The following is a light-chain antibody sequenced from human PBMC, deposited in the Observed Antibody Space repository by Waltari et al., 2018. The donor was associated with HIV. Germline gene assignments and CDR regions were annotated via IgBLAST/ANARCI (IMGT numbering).Light chain of an antibody. J-gene: IGLJ2*01. V-gene: IGLV1-40*01. CDR2: GNS. Sequence: QSVLTQPPSVSGAPGQRVTFSCTGSSSHTRAVYAVHWYQQLPGTAPKPRSYGNSNGSSGVHDRFSGAKSGTSASLGITVLQAEDEADYYCQSYDSSLRGSVFGGGTKLTVL. CDR1: SSHTRAVYA. CDR3: QSYDSSLRGSV.